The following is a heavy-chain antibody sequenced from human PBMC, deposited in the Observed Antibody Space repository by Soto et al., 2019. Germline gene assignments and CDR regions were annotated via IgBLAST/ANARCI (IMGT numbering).Heavy chain of an antibody. J-gene: IGHJ5*02. D-gene: IGHD4-17*01. V-gene: IGHV3-66*01. CDR2: IYSGGST. CDR3: ARVQGGDYLNWFDP. Sequence: EVPLVESGGGLVQPGGSLRLSCAASGFTVSSNYMSWVRQAPGKGLEWVSVIYSGGSTYYADSVKGRFTISRDNSKNTLYLQMNSLRAEDTAVYYCARVQGGDYLNWFDPWGQGTLVTVSS. CDR1: GFTVSSNY.